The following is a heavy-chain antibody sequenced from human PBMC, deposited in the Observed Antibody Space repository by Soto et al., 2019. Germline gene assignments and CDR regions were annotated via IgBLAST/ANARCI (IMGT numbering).Heavy chain of an antibody. V-gene: IGHV1-8*02. CDR2: MNPNSGNT. CDR1: GGTLSSYT. J-gene: IGHJ4*02. D-gene: IGHD3-3*01. Sequence: ASVKVSCKASGGTLSSYTINWVRQATGQGLEWMGWMNPNSGNTGYAQKFQGRVTMTRNTSISTAYMELSSLRSEDTAVYYCARTYDFWSGYYCDYWGQGTLVTVSS. CDR3: ARTYDFWSGYYCDY.